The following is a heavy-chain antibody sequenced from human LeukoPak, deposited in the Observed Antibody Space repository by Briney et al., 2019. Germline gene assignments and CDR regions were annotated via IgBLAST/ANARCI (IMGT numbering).Heavy chain of an antibody. CDR3: ARVIDPVMVVAATDAFDI. CDR1: GGSFSGYY. D-gene: IGHD2-15*01. Sequence: SETLSLTCAVYGGSFSGYYWSWIRQPPGKGLEWIGEINHSGSTNYNPSLKSRVTISVDTSKNQFSLKLSSVTAADTAVYYCARVIDPVMVVAATDAFDIWGQGTMVTVSS. J-gene: IGHJ3*02. V-gene: IGHV4-34*01. CDR2: INHSGST.